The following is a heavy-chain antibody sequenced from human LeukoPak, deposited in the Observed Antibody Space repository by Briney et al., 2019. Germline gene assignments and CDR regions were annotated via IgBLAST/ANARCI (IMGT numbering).Heavy chain of an antibody. CDR1: EGTFSSYA. J-gene: IGHJ4*02. V-gene: IGHV1-69*05. CDR2: IIPIFGTA. Sequence: GSSVKVSCKASEGTFSSYAISWVRQAPGQGLEWMGGIIPIFGTANYAQKFQGRVTITTDESTSTAYMEPSSLRSEDTAVYYCASNYGDYAPFDYWGQGTLVTVSS. D-gene: IGHD4-17*01. CDR3: ASNYGDYAPFDY.